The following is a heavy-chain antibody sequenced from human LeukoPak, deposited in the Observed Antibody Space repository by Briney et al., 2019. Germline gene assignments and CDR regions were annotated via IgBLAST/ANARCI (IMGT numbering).Heavy chain of an antibody. V-gene: IGHV4-59*01. Sequence: SETLSLTCTVSGGSISNYYWNWIRQPPGKGLEWIGFIYYSGSTNYNPSLKSRVTISVDTSKNQFSLKLTSVTAADTAVYYCARDRSGGSGWRYFDYWGQGTLVTVSS. CDR3: ARDRSGGSGWRYFDY. CDR2: IYYSGST. CDR1: GGSISNYY. D-gene: IGHD6-19*01. J-gene: IGHJ4*02.